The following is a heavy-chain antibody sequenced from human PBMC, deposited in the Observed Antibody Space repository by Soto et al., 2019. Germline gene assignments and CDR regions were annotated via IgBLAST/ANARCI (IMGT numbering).Heavy chain of an antibody. D-gene: IGHD6-19*01. V-gene: IGHV4-31*03. CDR2: IYYSGST. Sequence: PSETLSLTCTVSGGSISSGGYYWSWIRQHPGKGLEWIGYIYYSGSTYYNPSLKSRVTISVDTSKNQFSLKLSSVTAADTAVYYCARGPPRLSSGFIDYWGQGTLVTVSS. J-gene: IGHJ4*02. CDR1: GGSISSGGYY. CDR3: ARGPPRLSSGFIDY.